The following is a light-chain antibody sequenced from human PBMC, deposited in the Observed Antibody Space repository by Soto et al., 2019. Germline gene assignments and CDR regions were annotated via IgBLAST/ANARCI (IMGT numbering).Light chain of an antibody. V-gene: IGKV2-28*01. CDR3: MQALQSLT. J-gene: IGKJ5*01. CDR2: FGS. CDR1: KSLLYNNTYNY. Sequence: EIVMTQSPLTRPVTPGAPASISCRSSKSLLYNNTYNYLNRYVQKPGQSPQLLIYFGSNRAPGVPDRFSGSGSGTDFTLKINRVEAEDVGTYYCMQALQSLTFGQGTRLEIK.